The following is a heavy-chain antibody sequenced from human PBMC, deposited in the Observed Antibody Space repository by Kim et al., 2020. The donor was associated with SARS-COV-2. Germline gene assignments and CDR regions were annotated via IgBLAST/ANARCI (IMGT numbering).Heavy chain of an antibody. J-gene: IGHJ5*02. CDR1: DYTFDSYG. D-gene: IGHD2-21*01. Sequence: ASVKVSCKASDYTFDSYGISWVRQAPGQGLEWMGWISAYNGDTNYAQNFQDRLTMTTDTSTSTVHMELRSLRSDDTAIYYCARDPSGLGWFDPWGQGTLV. CDR2: ISAYNGDT. V-gene: IGHV1-18*01. CDR3: ARDPSGLGWFDP.